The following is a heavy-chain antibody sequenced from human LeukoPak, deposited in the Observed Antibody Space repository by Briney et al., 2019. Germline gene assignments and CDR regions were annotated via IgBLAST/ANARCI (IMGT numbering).Heavy chain of an antibody. D-gene: IGHD3-9*01. CDR1: GGSIGSYY. V-gene: IGHV4-59*12. CDR3: ARDILTGYYYYFDY. Sequence: SETLSLTCTVSGGSIGSYYWTWIRQPPGKGLEWIGYIYYSGSTNYNPSLKSRVTISADTSKNQFSLKPSSVTAADTAVYYCARDILTGYYYYFDYWGQGTLVTVSS. CDR2: IYYSGST. J-gene: IGHJ4*02.